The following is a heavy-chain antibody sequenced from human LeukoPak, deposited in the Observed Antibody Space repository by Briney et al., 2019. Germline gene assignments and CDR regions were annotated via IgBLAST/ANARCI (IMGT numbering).Heavy chain of an antibody. CDR1: GFSLSTSGVG. CDR3: AHRGIGYSYGYFDY. D-gene: IGHD5-18*01. Sequence: SGPTLVNPTQTLTLTCTFSGFSLSTSGVGVGWIRQPPGKALEWLALIYWNDDKRYSPSLKSRLIITKDTSKNQVVLTVTNMDPVDTATYYCAHRGIGYSYGYFDYWGQGTLVTVSS. V-gene: IGHV2-5*01. J-gene: IGHJ4*02. CDR2: IYWNDDK.